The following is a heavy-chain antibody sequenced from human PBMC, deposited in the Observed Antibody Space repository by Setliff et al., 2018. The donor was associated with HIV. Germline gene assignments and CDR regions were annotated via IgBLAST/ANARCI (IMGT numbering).Heavy chain of an antibody. V-gene: IGHV3-48*03. CDR1: KFTFSSHE. D-gene: IGHD2-21*02. J-gene: IGHJ3*01. Sequence: GGSLRLSCAASKFTFSSHEMNWVRQPPGKGLEWVSYISSGGETIYYADSVKGRFTISRDNAKNSLYLQMNRLRAEDTAVYYCARVEGIAVVTVDAFDLWGQGTMVTVSS. CDR3: ARVEGIAVVTVDAFDL. CDR2: ISSGGETI.